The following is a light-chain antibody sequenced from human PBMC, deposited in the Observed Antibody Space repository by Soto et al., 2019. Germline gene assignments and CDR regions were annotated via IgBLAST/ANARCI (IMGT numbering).Light chain of an antibody. J-gene: IGLJ3*02. CDR1: SSDVGAYNY. CDR2: EVS. V-gene: IGLV2-14*01. CDR3: ASYTSSSTWV. Sequence: QSALTQPASVSGSPGQSITISCTGTSSDVGAYNYVSWYQQHPGKAPKLMIYEVSSRPSGVSNRFSGFKSGNTASLTISGLQAEDEADYYCASYTSSSTWVFGGGTKLTVL.